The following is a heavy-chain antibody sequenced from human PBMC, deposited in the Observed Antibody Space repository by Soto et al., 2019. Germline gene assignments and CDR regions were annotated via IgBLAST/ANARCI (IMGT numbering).Heavy chain of an antibody. V-gene: IGHV3-23*01. CDR3: AKSPKGYCSGGTCYLDY. CDR2: ISGSGGST. D-gene: IGHD2-15*01. Sequence: GGSLRLSWAASGFTFSSYAMTWVRQAPGKGLEWVSTISGSGGSTYYADSVKGRFTISRDNSKNTLYLQMNSLRAEDTAVYYCAKSPKGYCSGGTCYLDYWGQGTLVTVSS. CDR1: GFTFSSYA. J-gene: IGHJ4*02.